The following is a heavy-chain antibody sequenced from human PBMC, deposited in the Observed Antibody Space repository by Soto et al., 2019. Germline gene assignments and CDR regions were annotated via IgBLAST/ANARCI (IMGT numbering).Heavy chain of an antibody. Sequence: QVQLVQSGPEVKKPGASVTVSCEASGFTFTDYYIYWVRQAPGQGLEWMGWIDPSSGATRSAQKFQGRVTMTRDTSIGAAYMELSGLTSADKAVYYCLGGKFRGSWGQGALVVASS. CDR3: LGGKFRGS. CDR2: IDPSSGAT. CDR1: GFTFTDYY. D-gene: IGHD2-15*01. J-gene: IGHJ1*01. V-gene: IGHV1-2*02.